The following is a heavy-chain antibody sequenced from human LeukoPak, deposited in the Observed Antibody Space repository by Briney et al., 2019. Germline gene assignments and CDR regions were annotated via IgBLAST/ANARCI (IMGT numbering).Heavy chain of an antibody. D-gene: IGHD5-18*01. CDR2: LYYREDT. CDR3: ARHSGYSYGYAYYYYYMDV. J-gene: IGHJ6*03. CDR1: GGSISSSNYY. Sequence: PSETLSHTCPVSGGSISSSNYYWGWIRQSPGRGLEGIGSLYYREDTFYNPSLKRRGTISVHKSKNKFCLKVRSVTAADTAVYYCARHSGYSYGYAYYYYYMDVWGKGTTVTVSS. V-gene: IGHV4-39*01.